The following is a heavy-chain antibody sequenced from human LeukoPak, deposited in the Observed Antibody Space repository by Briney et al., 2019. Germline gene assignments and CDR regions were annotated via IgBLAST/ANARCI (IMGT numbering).Heavy chain of an antibody. Sequence: GRSLRLSCAASGFTFSSYAMHWVRQAPGKGLEWVAVILYDGSNKYYADSVKGRFTISRDNSKNTLYLQMNSLRAEDTAVYYCARGGARTGGAFDIWGQGTMVTVSS. CDR2: ILYDGSNK. CDR1: GFTFSSYA. J-gene: IGHJ3*02. CDR3: ARGGARTGGAFDI. V-gene: IGHV3-30*04. D-gene: IGHD1-14*01.